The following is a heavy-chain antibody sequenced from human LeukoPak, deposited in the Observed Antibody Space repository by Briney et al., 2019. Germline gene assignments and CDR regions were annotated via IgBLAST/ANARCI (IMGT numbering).Heavy chain of an antibody. V-gene: IGHV4-39*07. D-gene: IGHD4-23*01. J-gene: IGHJ4*02. CDR1: GGSISSSSYY. Sequence: SETLSLTCTVSGGSISSSSYYWGWIRQPPGKGLEWIGSIYYSGSTYYNPSLKSRVTISVDTSKNQFSLKLSSVTAADTAVYYCARDRGGGNEGVFDYWGQGTLVTVSS. CDR3: ARDRGGGNEGVFDY. CDR2: IYYSGST.